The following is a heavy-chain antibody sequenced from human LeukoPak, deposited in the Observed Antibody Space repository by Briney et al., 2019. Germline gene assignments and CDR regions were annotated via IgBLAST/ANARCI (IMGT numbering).Heavy chain of an antibody. CDR2: IKQDGSEK. J-gene: IGHJ4*02. D-gene: IGHD5-18*01. V-gene: IGHV3-7*01. Sequence: GGSLGLSCAASGFTFSSYWMSWVRQAPGKGLEWVANIKQDGSEKYYVDSVKGRFTISRDNAKNSLYLQMNSLRAEDTAVYYCARMALRGYSYGYLVYWGQGTLVTVSS. CDR3: ARMALRGYSYGYLVY. CDR1: GFTFSSYW.